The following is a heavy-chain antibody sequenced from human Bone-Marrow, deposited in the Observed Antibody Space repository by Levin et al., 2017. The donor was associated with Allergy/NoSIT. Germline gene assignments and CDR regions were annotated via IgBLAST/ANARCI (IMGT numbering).Heavy chain of an antibody. Sequence: GESLKISCAASGFTFSNFWMHWVRQAPGKGLVWVSRINSDGSNTNYADSVRGRFTISRDNAENTLYLQMNSLRVEDTAVYYCARGPSDGDYVRWGQGTLVTVSS. CDR3: ARGPSDGDYVR. D-gene: IGHD4-17*01. CDR1: GFTFSNFW. CDR2: INSDGSNT. J-gene: IGHJ4*02. V-gene: IGHV3-74*01.